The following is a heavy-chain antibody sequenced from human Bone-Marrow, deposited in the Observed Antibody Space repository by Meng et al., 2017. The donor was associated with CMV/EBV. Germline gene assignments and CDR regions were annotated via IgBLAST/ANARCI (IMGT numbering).Heavy chain of an antibody. D-gene: IGHD6-19*01. CDR1: GFAFSNYA. J-gene: IGHJ2*01. CDR3: ARAPRGSGWFWYFDL. V-gene: IGHV3-23*01. Sequence: LSLTCAASGFAFSNYAMSWVRQAPGKGLEWVSGIRGISGSGDTTYYADSVKGRFTISRGNSKNTLYLQMNSLRAEDTAVYYCARAPRGSGWFWYFDLWGRGTLVTVSS. CDR2: IRGISGSGDTT.